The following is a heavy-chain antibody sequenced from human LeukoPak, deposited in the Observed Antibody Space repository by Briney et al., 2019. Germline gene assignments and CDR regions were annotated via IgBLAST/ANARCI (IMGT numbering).Heavy chain of an antibody. CDR1: GFTFRRNG. D-gene: IGHD6-13*01. Sequence: PGRSLRLSCAASGFTFRRNGMHWVRQAPGKGLEWVAVISYDGSNKHYADSVKGRLTISRDNSKNTLYLEMNRLRAEDTAVYYCAKDRSRSWAFDNWGQGTLVTVSS. CDR3: AKDRSRSWAFDN. J-gene: IGHJ4*02. V-gene: IGHV3-30*18. CDR2: ISYDGSNK.